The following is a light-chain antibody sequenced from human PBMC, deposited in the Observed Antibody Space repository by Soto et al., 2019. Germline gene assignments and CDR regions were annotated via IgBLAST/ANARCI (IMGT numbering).Light chain of an antibody. J-gene: IGKJ1*01. V-gene: IGKV3-15*01. CDR1: QSVSSN. Sequence: EKVVTQSPATLSVSPGERATLSCRASQSVSSNLAWYQHKPGQAPRLLIYGTTTRATGIPARFSGSGSGTEFTLTISSLQSEDFAVYYCQQYNDWPRTFGQGTKV. CDR2: GTT. CDR3: QQYNDWPRT.